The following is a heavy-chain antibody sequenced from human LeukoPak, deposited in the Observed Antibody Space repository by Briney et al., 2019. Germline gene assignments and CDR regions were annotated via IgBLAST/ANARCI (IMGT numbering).Heavy chain of an antibody. Sequence: ASVKVSCKASGYTFTVYYMHWVRQAPGQGLEWMGWINPNSGGTNYAQKFQGRVTMTRDTSISTAYMELSRLRSDDTAVYYCARDPTTGTKVFDYWGQGTLVTVSS. V-gene: IGHV1-2*02. J-gene: IGHJ4*02. D-gene: IGHD1-1*01. CDR2: INPNSGGT. CDR1: GYTFTVYY. CDR3: ARDPTTGTKVFDY.